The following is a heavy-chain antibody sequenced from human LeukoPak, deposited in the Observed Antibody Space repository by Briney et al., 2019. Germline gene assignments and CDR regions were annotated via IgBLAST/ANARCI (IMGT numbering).Heavy chain of an antibody. D-gene: IGHD5-18*01. J-gene: IGHJ4*02. CDR3: ARVGGIQQIDY. CDR2: IYYGGST. CDR1: GGSISSGGYY. Sequence: SQTLSLTCTVSGGSISSGGYYWSWIRQHPGKGLEWIGYIYYGGSTYYNPSLKSRVTISVDTSKNQLSLKLSSVTAADTAVYYCARVGGIQQIDYWGQGTLVTVSS. V-gene: IGHV4-31*03.